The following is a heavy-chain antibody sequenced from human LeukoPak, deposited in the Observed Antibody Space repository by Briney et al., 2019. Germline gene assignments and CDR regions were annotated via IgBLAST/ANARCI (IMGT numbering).Heavy chain of an antibody. D-gene: IGHD2-2*01. V-gene: IGHV4-39*01. CDR3: ARYIVVVPAAMGSGWFDP. CDR1: GGSISSSSYY. CDR2: IYYSGST. J-gene: IGHJ5*02. Sequence: SETLSLTCTVSGGSISSSSYYWGWIRQPPGKGLEWIGSIYYSGSTYYNPSLKSRVTISVDTSKNQFSLKLSSVTAADTAVYSCARYIVVVPAAMGSGWFDPWGQGTLVTVSS.